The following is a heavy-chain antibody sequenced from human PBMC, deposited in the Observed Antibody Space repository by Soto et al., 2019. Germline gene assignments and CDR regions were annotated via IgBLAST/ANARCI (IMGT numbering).Heavy chain of an antibody. CDR2: ISYDGSNK. Sequence: GGSLTLSLAASGFNFSSYRMHLVRQAPGKGLEWVAVISYDGSNKYYADSVKGRFTISRDNSKNTLYLQMNSLRAEDKAVYYCARGQLFDYWGQGTLVTVSS. J-gene: IGHJ4*02. CDR3: ARGQLFDY. V-gene: IGHV3-30*03. D-gene: IGHD6-13*01. CDR1: GFNFSSYR.